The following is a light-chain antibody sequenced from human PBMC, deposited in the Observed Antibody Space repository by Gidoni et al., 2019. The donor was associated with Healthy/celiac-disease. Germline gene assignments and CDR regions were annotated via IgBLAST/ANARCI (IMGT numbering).Light chain of an antibody. V-gene: IGKV3-15*01. CDR2: GAS. Sequence: ELVMPQPPSILPVSPGERATLTCMASQCLSNNLAWYQQKPGQAPRLLIYGASTRATGIPARFSGSGSGTEFTLTISSLQSEDFAVYYCQQYNNWPPYTFGQGTKLEIK. CDR1: QCLSNN. CDR3: QQYNNWPPYT. J-gene: IGKJ2*01.